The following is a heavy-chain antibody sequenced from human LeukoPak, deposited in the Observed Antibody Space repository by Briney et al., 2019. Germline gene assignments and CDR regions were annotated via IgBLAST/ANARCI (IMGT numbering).Heavy chain of an antibody. J-gene: IGHJ4*02. CDR2: VYHSGST. Sequence: SETLSLTCTVSGGSIISSTSYWVWIRQPPGKGLEWIGSVYHSGSTHYNPSLKSRVTISVDTSKNQFSLRLSSVTAADTAVYYCARNGAVTVAGTKFNYFDYWGQGTLVTVSS. D-gene: IGHD6-19*01. CDR1: GGSIISSTSY. V-gene: IGHV4-39*01. CDR3: ARNGAVTVAGTKFNYFDY.